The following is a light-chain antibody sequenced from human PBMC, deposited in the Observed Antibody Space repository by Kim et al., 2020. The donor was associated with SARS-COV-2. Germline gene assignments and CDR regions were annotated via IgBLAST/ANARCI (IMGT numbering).Light chain of an antibody. V-gene: IGKV1-39*01. CDR2: AAS. J-gene: IGKJ5*01. CDR1: QSISSY. CDR3: QQSYSTPPT. Sequence: DIQMTQSPSSLSASVGDRVTITCRASQSISSYLNWYQQKPGKAPKLLIYAASSLQSGVPSRFSGSGSGTDFTLTISSLQPKDFATYYCQQSYSTPPTFGQRTRLEIK.